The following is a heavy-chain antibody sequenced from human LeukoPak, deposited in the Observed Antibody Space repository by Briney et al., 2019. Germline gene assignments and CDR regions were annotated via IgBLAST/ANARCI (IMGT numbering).Heavy chain of an antibody. CDR1: GFTLDDYA. V-gene: IGHV3-9*01. D-gene: IGHD3-22*01. CDR2: ISWNSDSI. Sequence: PGGSLRLSCAASGFTLDDYAMHWVRQAPGKGLEWVSGISWNSDSIGYADSVKGRFTISRDNAKNSLFLQMKSLRAEDTALYYCAKETYYYDSSSYDYGAFDIWGQGTMVTVSS. CDR3: AKETYYYDSSSYDYGAFDI. J-gene: IGHJ3*02.